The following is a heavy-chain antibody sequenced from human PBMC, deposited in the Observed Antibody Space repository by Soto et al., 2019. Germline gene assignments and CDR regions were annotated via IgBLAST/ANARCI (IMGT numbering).Heavy chain of an antibody. CDR1: GCIICSYA. CDR3: AKNRTIRSGSYYFDY. CDR2: ISGSGGST. J-gene: IGHJ4*02. V-gene: IGHV3-23*01. D-gene: IGHD1-26*01. Sequence: GSLRLSCAASGCIICSYAMSWVRQAPGKGLEWVSAISGSGGSTYYADSVKGRFTISRDNSKNTLYLQMNSLRAEDTAVYYCAKNRTIRSGSYYFDYWCQGTLVTVSS.